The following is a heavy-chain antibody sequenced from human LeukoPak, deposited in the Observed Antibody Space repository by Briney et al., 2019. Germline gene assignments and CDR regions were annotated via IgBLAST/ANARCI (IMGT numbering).Heavy chain of an antibody. CDR2: ISSSSSYI. D-gene: IGHD3-16*01. V-gene: IGHV3-21*01. Sequence: PGGSLRLSCAASGFTFSSYSMNWVRQAPGKGLEWVSSISSSSSYIYYADSVKGRFTISRDNAKNSLYLQMNSLRAEDTAVYYCARDPGALGLPLYYFDYWGQGTLVTVSS. CDR1: GFTFSSYS. CDR3: ARDPGALGLPLYYFDY. J-gene: IGHJ4*02.